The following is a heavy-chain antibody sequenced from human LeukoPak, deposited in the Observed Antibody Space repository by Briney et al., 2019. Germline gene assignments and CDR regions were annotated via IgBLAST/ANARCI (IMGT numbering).Heavy chain of an antibody. V-gene: IGHV1-2*02. CDR2: INPNRGGT. J-gene: IGHJ4*02. Sequence: GASVKVSCKASGYTFTGYYMHWVRQAPGQGLEWMGWINPNRGGTNYAQKFQGRVTMTRDTSISTAYMELSRLRSDDTAVYYCARGGSMVRGVILDYWGQGTLVTVSS. CDR3: ARGGSMVRGVILDY. D-gene: IGHD3-10*01. CDR1: GYTFTGYY.